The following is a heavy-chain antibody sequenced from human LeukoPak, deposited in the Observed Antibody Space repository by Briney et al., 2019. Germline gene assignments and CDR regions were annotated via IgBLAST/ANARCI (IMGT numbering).Heavy chain of an antibody. V-gene: IGHV3-15*01. CDR1: GFTFSSYA. D-gene: IGHD3-22*01. CDR2: IKSKTDGGTT. CDR3: ARDRGLDYDRTFDY. Sequence: GGSLRLSCAASGFTFSSYAMSWVRQAPGKGLEWVGRIKSKTDGGTTDYAAPVKGRFTVTRDDSKNTLYLQMNSLKTEDTAVYYCARDRGLDYDRTFDYWGQGTLVTVSS. J-gene: IGHJ4*02.